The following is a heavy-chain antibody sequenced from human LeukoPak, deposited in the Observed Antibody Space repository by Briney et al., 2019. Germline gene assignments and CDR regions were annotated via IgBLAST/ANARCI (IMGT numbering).Heavy chain of an antibody. CDR3: ATDDGIAAAGTGAN. J-gene: IGHJ4*02. D-gene: IGHD6-13*01. CDR2: FDPEDGET. CDR1: GYTLTELS. V-gene: IGHV1-24*01. Sequence: ASVTVSCKVSGYTLTELSMHWVRQAPGKGLEWMGGFDPEDGETIYAQKFQGRVTMTEDTSTDTAYMELSSLRSEDTAVYYCATDDGIAAAGTGANWGQGTLVTVSS.